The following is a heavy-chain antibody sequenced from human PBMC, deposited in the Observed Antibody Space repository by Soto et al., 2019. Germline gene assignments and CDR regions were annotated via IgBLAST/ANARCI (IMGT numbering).Heavy chain of an antibody. CDR3: ARTLNNCDLLDI. D-gene: IGHD1-1*01. CDR1: RYTFSSYH. V-gene: IGHV1-46*01. J-gene: IGHJ3*02. CDR2: INPIGGIT. Sequence: SVNVSSKASRYTFSSYHVHRARQSSGQGLEWMGMINPIGGITNYAQKFQARVTMTRDLSTFTVYMWRSSWIFEDTVVFCCARTLNNCDLLDIWGKGTTVTVSS.